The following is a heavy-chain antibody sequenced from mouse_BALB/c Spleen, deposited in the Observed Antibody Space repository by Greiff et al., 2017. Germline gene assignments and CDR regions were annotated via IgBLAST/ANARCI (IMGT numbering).Heavy chain of an antibody. V-gene: IGHV1-7*01. CDR1: GYTFTSYW. CDR3: ARKYGNYGAMDY. D-gene: IGHD2-10*02. CDR2: INPSTGYT. J-gene: IGHJ4*01. Sequence: QVHVKQSGAELAKPGASVKMSCKASGYTFTSYWMHWVKQRPGQGLEWIGYINPSTGYTEYNQKFKDKATLTADKSSSTAYMQLSSLTSEDSAVYYCARKYGNYGAMDYWGQGTSVTVSS.